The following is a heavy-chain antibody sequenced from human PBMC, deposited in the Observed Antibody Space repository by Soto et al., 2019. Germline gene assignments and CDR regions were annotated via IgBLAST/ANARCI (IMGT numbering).Heavy chain of an antibody. Sequence: GGSLRLSCTASGFTFGDYAMSWFRQAPGKGLEWVGFIRSKAYGGTTEYAASVKGRFTISRDDSKSIAYLQMNSLKTEDTAVYYCTRGLDYYGSGPLGMDVWGQGTTVTVSS. J-gene: IGHJ6*02. V-gene: IGHV3-49*03. D-gene: IGHD3-10*01. CDR3: TRGLDYYGSGPLGMDV. CDR1: GFTFGDYA. CDR2: IRSKAYGGTT.